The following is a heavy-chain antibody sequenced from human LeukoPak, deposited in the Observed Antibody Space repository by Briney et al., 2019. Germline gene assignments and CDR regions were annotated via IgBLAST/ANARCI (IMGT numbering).Heavy chain of an antibody. CDR3: ARSDSSGWEPYYFDY. CDR1: GGSISSSSYY. Sequence: SETQSLTCTVSGGSISSSSYYWGWIRQPPGKGLEWIGSIYYSGSTYYNPSLKSRVTISVDTSKNQFSLKLSSVTAADTAVYYCARSDSSGWEPYYFDYWGQGTLVTVSS. J-gene: IGHJ4*02. V-gene: IGHV4-39*01. D-gene: IGHD6-19*01. CDR2: IYYSGST.